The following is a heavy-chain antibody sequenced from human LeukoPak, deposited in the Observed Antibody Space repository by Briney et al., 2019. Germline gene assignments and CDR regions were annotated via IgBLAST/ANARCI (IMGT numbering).Heavy chain of an antibody. Sequence: HPGGSLRLSCAASGFTFSSYWMSWVRQAPGKGLEWVANIKQDGSEKYYVDSVKGRFTISRDNAKNSLYLQMNSLRAEDTALYDCAKDTGYDILTGSGAFDIWGQGTMVTVSS. CDR1: GFTFSSYW. D-gene: IGHD3-9*01. J-gene: IGHJ3*02. CDR2: IKQDGSEK. V-gene: IGHV3-7*03. CDR3: AKDTGYDILTGSGAFDI.